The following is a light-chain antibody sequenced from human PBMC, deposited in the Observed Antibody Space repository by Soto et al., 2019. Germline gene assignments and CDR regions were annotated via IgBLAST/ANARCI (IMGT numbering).Light chain of an antibody. J-gene: IGLJ2*01. CDR1: SSDVGGYNY. V-gene: IGLV2-8*01. CDR2: DVT. Sequence: QSALTQPPSASGSPGQSVTISCTGTSSDVGGYNYVSWYQQHPGKAPKLMIFDVTRRPSGVPDRFSGSKSGNTASLTVSGLQAEDEADYYCSSYAGSNIFVFGGGTKVTVL. CDR3: SSYAGSNIFV.